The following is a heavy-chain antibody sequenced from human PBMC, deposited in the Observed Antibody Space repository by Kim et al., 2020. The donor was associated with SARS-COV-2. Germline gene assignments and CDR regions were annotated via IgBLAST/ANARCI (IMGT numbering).Heavy chain of an antibody. D-gene: IGHD3-22*01. V-gene: IGHV3-30*04. CDR2: ISYDGSNK. J-gene: IGHJ6*02. Sequence: GGSLRLSCAASGFTFSSYAMHWVRQAPGKGLEWVAVISYDGSNKYYADSVKGRFTISRDNSKNTLYLQMNSLRAEDTAAYYCARVGLLGGMDVWGQGTTVTVSS. CDR1: GFTFSSYA. CDR3: ARVGLLGGMDV.